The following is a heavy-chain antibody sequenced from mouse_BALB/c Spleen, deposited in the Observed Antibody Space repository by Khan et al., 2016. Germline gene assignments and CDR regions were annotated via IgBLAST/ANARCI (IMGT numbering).Heavy chain of an antibody. J-gene: IGHJ1*01. CDR2: INTYSGES. V-gene: IGHV9-3-1*01. Sequence: QIQLVQSGPELKKPGKTVKISCKASGYTFTNYGMNWVKQAPGKGLKWMGWINTYSGESTYADDFKGRFAFSLETYANPAYLQINNLKNEDTATYFCARYRYYYGSSRYCDVWGAGTTVTFSS. CDR1: GYTFTNYG. CDR3: ARYRYYYGSSRYCDV. D-gene: IGHD1-1*01.